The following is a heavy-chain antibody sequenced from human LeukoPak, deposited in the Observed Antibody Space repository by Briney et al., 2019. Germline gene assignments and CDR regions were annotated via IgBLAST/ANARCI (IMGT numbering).Heavy chain of an antibody. D-gene: IGHD4-11*01. J-gene: IGHJ6*03. Sequence: PRRSLRLSCAASGFTFSSYGMHWVRQAPGKGLEWVAVIWYDGSNKYYADSVKGRFTISRDNSKNTLYLQMNSLRAEDTAVYYCARGTTVYYYYYYMDVWGKGTTVTVSS. CDR2: IWYDGSNK. CDR1: GFTFSSYG. V-gene: IGHV3-33*01. CDR3: ARGTTVYYYYYYMDV.